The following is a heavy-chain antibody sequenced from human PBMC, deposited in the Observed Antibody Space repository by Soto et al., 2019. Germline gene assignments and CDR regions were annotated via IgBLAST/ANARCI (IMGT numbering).Heavy chain of an antibody. J-gene: IGHJ4*02. CDR3: AKSVTVGAGQFDY. Sequence: EVQLLESGGGLVQPGGSLRLSCAASGFTFSSYAMSWVRQAPGKGLEWVSAISGSGGSTYYADSVKGRSTSSRDNSKNTLYLQMNSLRAEDTAVYYCAKSVTVGAGQFDYWGQGTLVTVSS. CDR1: GFTFSSYA. CDR2: ISGSGGST. V-gene: IGHV3-23*01. D-gene: IGHD1-26*01.